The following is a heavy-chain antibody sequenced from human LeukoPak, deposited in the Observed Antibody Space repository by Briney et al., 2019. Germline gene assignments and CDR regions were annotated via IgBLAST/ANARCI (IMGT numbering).Heavy chain of an antibody. CDR3: ARRWSEFRNDY. CDR1: GYTFTGYY. D-gene: IGHD2-8*01. Sequence: GASVRVSCKASGYTFTGYYMHWVRQAPGQGLEWMGWINPKSGGTNYAQKFQGRVTMTRDTSISTAFMELSRLTSDDTAVYYCARRWSEFRNDYWGQGTLVTVSS. CDR2: INPKSGGT. J-gene: IGHJ4*02. V-gene: IGHV1-2*02.